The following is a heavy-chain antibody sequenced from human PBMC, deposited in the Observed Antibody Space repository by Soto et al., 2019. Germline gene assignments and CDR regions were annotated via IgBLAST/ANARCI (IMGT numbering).Heavy chain of an antibody. CDR2: IWYDGSNK. Sequence: QVQLVESGGGVVQPGRSLRLSCAASGFTFSSYGMHWVRQAPGKGLEWVAVIWYDGSNKYYADSVKGRFTISRDNSKNTLYLQMNSLRGEDTAVYYCARDANRGMGPDGFDYWGQGTLVTVSS. J-gene: IGHJ4*02. V-gene: IGHV3-33*01. CDR3: ARDANRGMGPDGFDY. D-gene: IGHD5-18*01. CDR1: GFTFSSYG.